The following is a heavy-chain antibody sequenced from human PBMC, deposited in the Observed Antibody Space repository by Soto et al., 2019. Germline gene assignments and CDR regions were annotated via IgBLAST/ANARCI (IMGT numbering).Heavy chain of an antibody. V-gene: IGHV3-30*18. CDR1: GFTFTAFG. Sequence: PGGSLRLSCAASGFTFTAFGMHWVRQAPGKGLEWVAGLSYNGNKKYYGDSVKGRFTVSRDNSKKILYLEMNSLRKEDSAVYFCAKLGGSQNDFNRSDSWGQGTLGTVSS. CDR3: AKLGGSQNDFNRSDS. D-gene: IGHD1-1*01. J-gene: IGHJ4*02. CDR2: LSYNGNKK.